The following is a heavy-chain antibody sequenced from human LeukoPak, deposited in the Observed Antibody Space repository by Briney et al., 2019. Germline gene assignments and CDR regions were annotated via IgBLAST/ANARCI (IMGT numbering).Heavy chain of an antibody. Sequence: GVSLRLPCEGSGFTFNGYAFIWVRQAPGKGLEGVVVTGGSGDNTHYADSVQGSFTISRDNSEKRLFLQMNSLRPDDSALYYCAKDLMTGFSSGWYVAYWGQGTLVTVSS. CDR2: TGGSGDNT. V-gene: IGHV3-23*01. J-gene: IGHJ4*02. CDR1: GFTFNGYA. D-gene: IGHD6-19*01. CDR3: AKDLMTGFSSGWYVAY.